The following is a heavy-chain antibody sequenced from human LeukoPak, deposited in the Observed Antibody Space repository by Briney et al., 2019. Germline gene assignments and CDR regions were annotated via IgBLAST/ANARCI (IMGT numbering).Heavy chain of an antibody. CDR2: ISISSSYI. CDR1: GFTFSSYS. D-gene: IGHD2-2*02. J-gene: IGHJ6*02. CDR3: ASSGARYCSSTSCYTAKVRNYYYYYGMDV. V-gene: IGHV3-21*01. Sequence: GGSLRLSCAASGFTFSSYSMNWVRQAPGKGLEWVSSISISSSYIYYSDSSKGRFTISRGNAKNSLYLQMNSLRAEDTDVYYCASSGARYCSSTSCYTAKVRNYYYYYGMDVWGQGTTDTVSS.